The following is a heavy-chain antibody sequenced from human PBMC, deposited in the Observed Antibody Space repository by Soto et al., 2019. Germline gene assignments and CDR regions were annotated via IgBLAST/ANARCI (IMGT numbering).Heavy chain of an antibody. CDR3: ARILKGGPYFTSTTCAFYYYHGMDL. D-gene: IGHD2-2*01. V-gene: IGHV2-26*01. J-gene: IGHJ6*02. CDR2: IFSNGEK. Sequence: SGPTLVNPTETLTQTCTVSGFSLSSARLGVSWIRQPPGKALEWLAHIFSNGEKSYSTSLKSRLTISKDTSKSQVVLTMTNMDPVDTATYYCARILKGGPYFTSTTCAFYYYHGMDLWGQGT. CDR1: GFSLSSARLG.